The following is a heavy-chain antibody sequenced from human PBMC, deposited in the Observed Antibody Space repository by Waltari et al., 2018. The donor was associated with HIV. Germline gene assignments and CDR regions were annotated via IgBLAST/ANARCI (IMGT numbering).Heavy chain of an antibody. V-gene: IGHV4-59*08. CDR1: GGSISNYY. Sequence: QVQLQESGPGLVKPSETLSLTCTVSGGSISNYYWGWIRQPPGKGLEWIAYIYYSGSTNYNPSLKSRLTISVDTSNNQFSLELRSLTAADTAVYYCARLKKFSGAAWYFDVWGRGTLVTVS. CDR3: ARLKKFSGAAWYFDV. CDR2: IYYSGST. J-gene: IGHJ2*01.